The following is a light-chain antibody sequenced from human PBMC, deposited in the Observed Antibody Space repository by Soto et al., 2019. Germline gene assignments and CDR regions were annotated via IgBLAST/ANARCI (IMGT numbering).Light chain of an antibody. CDR3: QQLNGYQLA. CDR2: SAS. J-gene: IGKJ4*01. V-gene: IGKV1-9*01. Sequence: DIQLTQSPSFLSASVGDTVTITCRASQAMSTYLACYQQKPGKVPKLLIRSASTLQSGVPPRFSGGGSGTEFTLTISTLQPDDSGIYYCQQLNGYQLAFGGGTNVEIK. CDR1: QAMSTY.